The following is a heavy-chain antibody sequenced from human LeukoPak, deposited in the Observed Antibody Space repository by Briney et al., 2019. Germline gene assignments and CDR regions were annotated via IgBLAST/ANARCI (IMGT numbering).Heavy chain of an antibody. D-gene: IGHD6-13*01. V-gene: IGHV1-2*02. CDR3: ASSTVAAAHWFDP. Sequence: GASVKVSCKASGYTFTGYYMHWVRQAPGQGLEWMGWINPNSGGTNYAQKFQGRVTMTRDTSISTAYMELSRLRSEDTAVYYCASSTVAAAHWFDPWGQGTLVTVSS. CDR1: GYTFTGYY. CDR2: INPNSGGT. J-gene: IGHJ5*02.